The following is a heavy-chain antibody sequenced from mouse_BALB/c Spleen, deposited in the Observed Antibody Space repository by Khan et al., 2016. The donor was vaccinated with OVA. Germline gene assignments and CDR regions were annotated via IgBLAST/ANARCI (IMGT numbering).Heavy chain of an antibody. CDR3: ARYTNHWYCDV. CDR1: GYTFSNSC. CDR2: ILPGSGSS. V-gene: IGHV1-9*01. Sequence: QVQLKQSGAELMKPGASVKISCKATGYTFSNSCIEWVKQRPGHGLEWIGEILPGSGSSNYNEKFKGKATFTADTSSNTAYMQLSSLTSEDSAVYYCARYTNHWYCDVWGAGTTVTVSS. J-gene: IGHJ1*01. D-gene: IGHD1-1*01.